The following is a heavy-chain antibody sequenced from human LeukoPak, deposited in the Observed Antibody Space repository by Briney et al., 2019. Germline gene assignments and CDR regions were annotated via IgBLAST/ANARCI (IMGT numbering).Heavy chain of an antibody. CDR1: GFTVSSNY. Sequence: GSLRLSCAASGFTVSSNYMSWVRQAPGKGLEWIGSIYYSGSTYYNPSLKSRVTISVDTSKNQFSLKLSSVTAADTAVYYCARNLMSSSYFDYWGQGTLVTVSS. J-gene: IGHJ4*02. V-gene: IGHV4-39*07. CDR3: ARNLMSSSYFDY. CDR2: IYYSGST. D-gene: IGHD2-2*01.